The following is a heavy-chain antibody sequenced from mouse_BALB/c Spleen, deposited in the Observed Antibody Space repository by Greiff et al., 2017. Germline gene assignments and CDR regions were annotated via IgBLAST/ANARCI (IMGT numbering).Heavy chain of an antibody. Sequence: EVKLQESGGGLVKPGGSLKLSCAASGFTFSDYYMYWVRQTPEKRLEWVATISDGGSYTYYPDSVKGRFTISRDNAKNNLYLQMSSLKSEDTAMYYCARGDYYAMDYWGQGTSVTVSS. V-gene: IGHV5-4*02. CDR3: ARGDYYAMDY. CDR1: GFTFSDYY. CDR2: ISDGGSYT. J-gene: IGHJ4*01.